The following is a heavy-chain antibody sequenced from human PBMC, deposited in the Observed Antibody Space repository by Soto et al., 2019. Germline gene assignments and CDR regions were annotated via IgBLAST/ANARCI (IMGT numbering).Heavy chain of an antibody. V-gene: IGHV1-69*13. CDR2: IIPIFGTA. D-gene: IGHD6-19*01. CDR3: ATKTFRAVAPRPGYYGMDV. Sequence: SVKVSCKASGGTFSSYAISWVRQAPGQGLEWMGGIIPIFGTANYAQKFQGRVTITADESTSTAYMELSSLRSEDTAVYYCATKTFRAVAPRPGYYGMDVRGQGTKVTVSS. CDR1: GGTFSSYA. J-gene: IGHJ6*02.